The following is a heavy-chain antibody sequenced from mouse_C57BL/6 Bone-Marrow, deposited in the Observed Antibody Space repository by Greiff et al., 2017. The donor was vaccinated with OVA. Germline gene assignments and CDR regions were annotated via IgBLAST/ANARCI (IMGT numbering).Heavy chain of an antibody. CDR1: GFTFSSYA. J-gene: IGHJ2*01. Sequence: EVHLVESGGGLVKPGGSLKLSCAASGFTFSSYAMSWVRQTPEKRLEWVATISDGGSYTYYPDNVKGRFTISRDNAKNNLYLQMSHLKSEDTAMYYCASLGYYFDDWGQGTTLTVSS. CDR3: ASLGYYFDD. D-gene: IGHD4-1*01. CDR2: ISDGGSYT. V-gene: IGHV5-4*01.